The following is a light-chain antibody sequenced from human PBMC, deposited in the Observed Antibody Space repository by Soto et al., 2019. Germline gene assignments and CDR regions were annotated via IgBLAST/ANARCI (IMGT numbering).Light chain of an antibody. CDR3: QSYDSSNLV. CDR2: EDN. J-gene: IGLJ3*02. CDR1: SGSIASNY. Sequence: NFMLTQPHSVSESPGKTVTISCTRSSGSIASNYVQCYQQRPGSSPTTVIYEDNQRPSGVPDRFSGSIDSSSNSASLTISGLNTEDEADYYCQSYDSSNLVFGGGTKLTVL. V-gene: IGLV6-57*01.